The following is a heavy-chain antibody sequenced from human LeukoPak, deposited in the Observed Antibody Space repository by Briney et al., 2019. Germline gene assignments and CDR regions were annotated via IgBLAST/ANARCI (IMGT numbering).Heavy chain of an antibody. CDR3: AKDNPLPKLRFLEWPAGGFDP. CDR2: ISGSGGST. CDR1: GFTFSSYA. V-gene: IGHV3-23*01. D-gene: IGHD3-3*01. J-gene: IGHJ5*02. Sequence: GGSLRLSCAASGFTFSSYAMSWVRQAPGKGLEWVSAISGSGGSTYYADSVKGRFTISRDNSKNTLYLQMNSLRAEGTAVYYCAKDNPLPKLRFLEWPAGGFDPWGQGTLVTVSS.